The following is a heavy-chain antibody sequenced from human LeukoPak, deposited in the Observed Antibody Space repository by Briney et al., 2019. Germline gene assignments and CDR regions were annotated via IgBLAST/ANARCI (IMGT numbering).Heavy chain of an antibody. CDR2: IYHSGST. Sequence: SETLSLTCAVSGGSISSNHWWTWVRQPPGKGLEWIGEIYHSGSTNQNPSLKSRLTISVDKSKNQFSLKLSSVTAADTAVYYCARIAKDGYDHGARAFEYWGQGTPVTVSS. CDR1: GGSISSNHW. J-gene: IGHJ4*02. D-gene: IGHD5-12*01. V-gene: IGHV4-4*02. CDR3: ARIAKDGYDHGARAFEY.